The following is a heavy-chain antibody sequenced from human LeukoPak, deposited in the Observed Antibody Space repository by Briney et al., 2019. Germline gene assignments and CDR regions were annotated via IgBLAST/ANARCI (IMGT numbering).Heavy chain of an antibody. D-gene: IGHD2-21*02. V-gene: IGHV3-23*01. CDR3: ARAPAFCGGDCHSDY. CDR1: GFIFNTYA. Sequence: GGSLRLSCAASGFIFNTYAMSWVRQAPGKGLEWVSAISGRGDSTWYADSGKGRFTISRDNSKNTLYLQMNSLRAEDTAVYYCARAPAFCGGDCHSDYWGQGTLVTVSS. J-gene: IGHJ4*02. CDR2: ISGRGDST.